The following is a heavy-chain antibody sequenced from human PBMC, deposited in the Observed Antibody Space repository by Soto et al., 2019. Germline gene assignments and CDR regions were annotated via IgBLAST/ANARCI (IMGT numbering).Heavy chain of an antibody. V-gene: IGHV4-34*01. Sequence: SETLSLTCAVYGGSFSGYYWSWIRQPPGKGLEWIGEINHSGSTNYNPSLKSRVTISVDTSKNQFSLKLSSVTAADTAVYYCASILTSIAARLSWFDPWGQGTLVTVSS. CDR2: INHSGST. J-gene: IGHJ5*02. CDR1: GGSFSGYY. D-gene: IGHD6-6*01. CDR3: ASILTSIAARLSWFDP.